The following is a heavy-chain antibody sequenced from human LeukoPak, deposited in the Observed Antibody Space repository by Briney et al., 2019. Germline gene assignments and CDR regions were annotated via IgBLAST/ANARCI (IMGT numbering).Heavy chain of an antibody. D-gene: IGHD3-22*01. Sequence: PSETLSLTCTVSGGSISSYYWSWIRQPPGKGLEWIGYIYYSGSTNYNPSLKSRVSISVDTSKNQFALKLSSVTAADTAVYYCATVTYDSIGYYYMNTWGQGTLVTVSS. CDR3: ATVTYDSIGYYYMNT. J-gene: IGHJ4*02. CDR2: IYYSGST. CDR1: GGSISSYY. V-gene: IGHV4-59*01.